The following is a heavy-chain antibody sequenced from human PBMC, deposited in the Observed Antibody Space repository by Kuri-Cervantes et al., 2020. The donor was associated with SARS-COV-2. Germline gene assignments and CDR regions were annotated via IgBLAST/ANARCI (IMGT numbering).Heavy chain of an antibody. CDR3: AREEAGLTFDY. CDR1: GFTFSSYA. D-gene: IGHD3-9*01. CDR2: ISYDGSNK. V-gene: IGHV3-30-3*01. Sequence: GESLKISCAASGFTFSSYAMHWVRQAPGKGLEWVAVISYDGSNKYYADSVKGRFTISRDNSKNTPYLQMNSLRAEDTAVYYCAREEAGLTFDYWGQGTLVTVSS. J-gene: IGHJ4*02.